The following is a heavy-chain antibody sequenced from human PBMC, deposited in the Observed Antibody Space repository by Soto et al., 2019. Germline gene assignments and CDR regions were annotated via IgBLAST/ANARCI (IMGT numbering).Heavy chain of an antibody. CDR2: ISYDGNNK. CDR3: AKSVYNGHHGFFAFWARGSFD. Sequence: PGGSLRLSCAASGFTFSTYGMHWVRQAPGKGLEWVAVISYDGNNKYYADSVKGRFTISRDSSENTLYLQMNSLRAEDTAVYYCAKSVYNGHHGFFAFWARGSFD. V-gene: IGHV3-30*18. J-gene: IGHJ4*01. D-gene: IGHD3-3*01. CDR1: GFTFSTYG.